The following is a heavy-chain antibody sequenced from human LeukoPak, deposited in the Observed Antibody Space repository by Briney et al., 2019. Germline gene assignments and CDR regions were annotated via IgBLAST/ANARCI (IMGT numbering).Heavy chain of an antibody. Sequence: PSETLSLTCTVSGGSISSYYWSWIRQPPGKGLEWIGYIYYSGSTNYNPSLKSRVTISVDTSKNQFSLKLSSVTAADTAVYYCARAPGTGSYFQDYYGMDVWGQGTTVTVSS. J-gene: IGHJ6*02. CDR2: IYYSGST. CDR3: ARAPGTGSYFQDYYGMDV. CDR1: GGSISSYY. D-gene: IGHD3-10*01. V-gene: IGHV4-59*01.